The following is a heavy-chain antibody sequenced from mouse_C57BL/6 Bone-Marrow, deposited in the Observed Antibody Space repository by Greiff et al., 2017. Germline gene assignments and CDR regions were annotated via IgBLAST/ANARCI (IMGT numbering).Heavy chain of an antibody. CDR2: INPNNGGT. V-gene: IGHV1-26*01. D-gene: IGHD1-1*01. CDR1: GYTFTDYY. Sequence: EFQLHQSGPALVKPGASVKISCKASGYTFTDYYMIWVKQSHGKSLEWIVDINPNNGGTSYNQKFKGKATLTVDKSSSTAYMELRRLTSEDSAVYYCARSSLRYSAGFAYWGQGTLVTVSA. CDR3: ARSSLRYSAGFAY. J-gene: IGHJ3*01.